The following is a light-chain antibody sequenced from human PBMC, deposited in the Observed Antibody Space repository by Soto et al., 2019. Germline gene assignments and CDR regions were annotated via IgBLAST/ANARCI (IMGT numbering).Light chain of an antibody. CDR2: DAS. Sequence: DIILTQSPVTLSLSPGERATLSCRASRSIGASLAWYQQKPGQAPRLIVYDASNTATDIPGRFSGGGSGTDFTLTISSLEAEDFAVYYCQRRDTWPQLFGPGTIVEI. CDR3: QRRDTWPQL. V-gene: IGKV3-11*01. CDR1: RSIGAS. J-gene: IGKJ3*01.